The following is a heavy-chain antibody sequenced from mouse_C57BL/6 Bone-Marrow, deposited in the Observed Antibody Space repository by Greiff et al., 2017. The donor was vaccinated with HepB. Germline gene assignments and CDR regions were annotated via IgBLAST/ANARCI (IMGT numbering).Heavy chain of an antibody. Sequence: VQLQQSGAELVMPGASVKLSCKASGYTFTSYWMHWVKQRPGQGLEWIGEIDPSDSYTNYNQKFKGKSTLTVDKSSSTAYMQLSSRTSEDSAVYYCASDYYGSSPWYFDVWGTGTTVTVSS. J-gene: IGHJ1*03. CDR3: ASDYYGSSPWYFDV. D-gene: IGHD1-1*01. V-gene: IGHV1-69*01. CDR2: IDPSDSYT. CDR1: GYTFTSYW.